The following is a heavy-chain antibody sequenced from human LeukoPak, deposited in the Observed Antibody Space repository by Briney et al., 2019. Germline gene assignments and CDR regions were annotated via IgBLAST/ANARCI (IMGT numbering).Heavy chain of an antibody. CDR3: ARDFDRGAFDY. V-gene: IGHV4-31*01. CDR2: IYYSGST. J-gene: IGHJ4*02. Sequence: SETLSLTCTVSGGSISSGGYYWSWIRQHPGKGLEWIGYIYYSGSTYHNPSLKSQVTISVDTSKNQFSLKLSSVTAADTAVYYCARDFDRGAFDYWGQGTLVTVSS. D-gene: IGHD3-22*01. CDR1: GGSISSGGYY.